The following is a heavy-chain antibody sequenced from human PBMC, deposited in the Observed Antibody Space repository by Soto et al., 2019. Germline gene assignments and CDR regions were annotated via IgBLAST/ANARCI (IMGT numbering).Heavy chain of an antibody. CDR2: VHSDGTTT. Sequence: PGGSLRLSCAASGFTFNYYWIHWVRLAPGKGKVWVSRVHSDGTTTTYADSVTGRFTISRYYARNTVSMQMSTLGAEDTAIYYCARGARGGFDLWGHGTVVTVSS. CDR3: ARGARGGFDL. V-gene: IGHV3-74*01. J-gene: IGHJ3*01. D-gene: IGHD3-10*01. CDR1: GFTFNYYW.